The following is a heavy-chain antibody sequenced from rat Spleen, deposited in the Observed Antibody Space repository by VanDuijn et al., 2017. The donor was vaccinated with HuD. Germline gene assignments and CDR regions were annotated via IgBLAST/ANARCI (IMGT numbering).Heavy chain of an antibody. CDR3: TSLSMDA. V-gene: IGHV5-29*01. CDR2: ISYDGSST. Sequence: EVQLVESDGGLVQPGRSLKLSCAASGFTFSRSAMAWVRQAPTKGLDWVATISYDGSSTYYRDSVKGRFTISRDNAKSTLYLQMNSLRSEDTATYYCTSLSMDAWGQGTSVTVSS. J-gene: IGHJ4*01. CDR1: GFTFSRSA.